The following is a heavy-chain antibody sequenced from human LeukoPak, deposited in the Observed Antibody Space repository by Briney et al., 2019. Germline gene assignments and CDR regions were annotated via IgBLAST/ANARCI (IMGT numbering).Heavy chain of an antibody. J-gene: IGHJ3*02. Sequence: SETLSLTCAVSGYSISSGYYWGWIRQPPGKGLEWIGSIYHSGSTYYNPSLKSRVTISVDTSKNQFSLKLSSVTAADTAVYYCASHFRYDAFDIWGQGTMVTVSS. CDR1: GYSISSGYY. CDR3: ASHFRYDAFDI. CDR2: IYHSGST. D-gene: IGHD3-3*02. V-gene: IGHV4-38-2*01.